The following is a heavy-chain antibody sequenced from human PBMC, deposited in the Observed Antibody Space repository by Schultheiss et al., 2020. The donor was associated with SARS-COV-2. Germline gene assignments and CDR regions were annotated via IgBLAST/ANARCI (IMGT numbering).Heavy chain of an antibody. Sequence: SETLSLTCTVSGGSISSYYWSWIRQPAGKGLEWIGRIYTSGSTNYNPSLKSRVTMSVDTSKNQFSLKLSSVTAADTAVYYCARGTYSSSWYGSLQFDYWGQGTLVTVSS. D-gene: IGHD6-13*01. V-gene: IGHV4-4*07. J-gene: IGHJ4*02. CDR2: IYTSGST. CDR1: GGSISSYY. CDR3: ARGTYSSSWYGSLQFDY.